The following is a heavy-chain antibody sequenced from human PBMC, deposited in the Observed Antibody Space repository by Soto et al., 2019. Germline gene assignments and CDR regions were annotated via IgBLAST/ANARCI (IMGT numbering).Heavy chain of an antibody. D-gene: IGHD2-2*01. CDR1: GFTFSSYS. Sequence: PGGSLRLSCAASGFTFSSYSMNWVRQAPGKGLEWVSSISSSSSYIYYADSVKGRFTISRDNAKNSLYLQMNSLRAEDTAVYYCARAYELNCISTSCLELGWFDPWGQGTLVTVSS. J-gene: IGHJ5*02. V-gene: IGHV3-21*01. CDR3: ARAYELNCISTSCLELGWFDP. CDR2: ISSSSSYI.